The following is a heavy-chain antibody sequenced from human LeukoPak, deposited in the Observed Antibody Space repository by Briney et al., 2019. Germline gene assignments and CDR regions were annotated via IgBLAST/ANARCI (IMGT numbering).Heavy chain of an antibody. J-gene: IGHJ4*02. Sequence: GSLRLSCAASGFTFSSYSMNWVRQAPGKGLEWVSYISSSSSTIYYADSVKGRFTISRDNAKNSLYLQMNSLRAEDTAVYYCARVDEYSSSDYWGQGTLVTVSS. CDR3: ARVDEYSSSDY. V-gene: IGHV3-48*01. CDR2: ISSSSSTI. CDR1: GFTFSSYS. D-gene: IGHD6-6*01.